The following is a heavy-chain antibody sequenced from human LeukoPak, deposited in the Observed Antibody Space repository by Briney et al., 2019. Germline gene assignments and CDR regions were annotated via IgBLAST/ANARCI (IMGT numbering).Heavy chain of an antibody. CDR2: VYYSGSI. V-gene: IGHV4-59*01. CDR3: ARGSRVVADYYGMDV. J-gene: IGHJ6*02. Sequence: SETLSLTCTVSGGSISAYYWSWIRQPPGKGLEWIGNVYYSGSINYNPSLKSRVTISVDTSKKQFSLKLSSVTAADTAVYYCARGSRVVADYYGMDVWGQGTTVTVSS. D-gene: IGHD2-15*01. CDR1: GGSISAYY.